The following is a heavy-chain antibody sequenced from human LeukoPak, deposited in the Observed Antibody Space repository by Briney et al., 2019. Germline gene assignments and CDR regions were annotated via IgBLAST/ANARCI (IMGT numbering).Heavy chain of an antibody. V-gene: IGHV4-38-2*02. CDR1: GYSISSGYY. D-gene: IGHD2-21*01. Sequence: SETLSLTCTVSGYSISSGYYWGWIRQPPGKGLEWIGSIYYSGSTYYNPSLKSRVTISVDTSKNQFSLKLSSVTAADTAVYYCARRVAGLGHIVWGQGTLVTVSS. J-gene: IGHJ4*02. CDR2: IYYSGST. CDR3: ARRVAGLGHIV.